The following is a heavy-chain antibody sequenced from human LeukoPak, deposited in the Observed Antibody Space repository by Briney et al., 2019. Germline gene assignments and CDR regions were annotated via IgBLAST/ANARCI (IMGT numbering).Heavy chain of an antibody. CDR1: GFTFSSYA. CDR2: ISYDGRNK. Sequence: GGSLRLSCAASGFTFSSYAMHWVRQAPGKGLEWVAVISYDGRNKYYADSVKGRFTISRDNSKNTLYLQMNRLRAEDTAVYYCARALRGDGYNLGYWGQGTLVTVSS. CDR3: ARALRGDGYNLGY. J-gene: IGHJ4*02. D-gene: IGHD5-24*01. V-gene: IGHV3-30*04.